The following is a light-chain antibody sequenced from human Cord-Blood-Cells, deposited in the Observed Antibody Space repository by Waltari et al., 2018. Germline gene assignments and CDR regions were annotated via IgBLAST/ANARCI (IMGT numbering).Light chain of an antibody. CDR1: SSNIGNTY. Sequence: QSVLTQPPSVSAAPGQKVTISCSGSSSNIGNTYVSWYQQLPGTAPKLLIYDNNKRPSGIPDRFSGSKSGTSATLGNTGLQTGDEADYYCGTWDSSLSAVVFGGGTKLTVL. V-gene: IGLV1-51*01. CDR2: DNN. J-gene: IGLJ2*01. CDR3: GTWDSSLSAVV.